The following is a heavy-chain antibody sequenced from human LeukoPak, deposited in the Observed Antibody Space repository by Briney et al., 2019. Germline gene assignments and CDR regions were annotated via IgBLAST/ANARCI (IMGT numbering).Heavy chain of an antibody. CDR3: ARGLYDILTGYESYFDY. CDR1: GYTFTGYY. D-gene: IGHD3-9*01. CDR2: INPNSGGT. V-gene: IGHV1-2*02. Sequence: ASVKVSFKASGYTFTGYYMHWVRQAPGQGLEWMGWINPNSGGTNYAQKFQGRVTMTRDTSISTAYMELSRLRSDDTAVYYCARGLYDILTGYESYFDYWGQGTLVTVSS. J-gene: IGHJ4*02.